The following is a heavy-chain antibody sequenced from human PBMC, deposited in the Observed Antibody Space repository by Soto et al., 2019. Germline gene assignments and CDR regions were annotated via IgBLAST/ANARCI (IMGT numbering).Heavy chain of an antibody. CDR2: IYPADSDT. Sequence: GESLKISCKGSGYSFTTNWIAWVRQMPGKGLEWMGIIYPADSDTRYSPSFQGQVTILADKSISTAYLQWSSLKASDTAMYYCASPSHRRDDAFDIWGQGTMVTGSS. CDR3: ASPSHRRDDAFDI. V-gene: IGHV5-51*01. CDR1: GYSFTTNW. J-gene: IGHJ3*02.